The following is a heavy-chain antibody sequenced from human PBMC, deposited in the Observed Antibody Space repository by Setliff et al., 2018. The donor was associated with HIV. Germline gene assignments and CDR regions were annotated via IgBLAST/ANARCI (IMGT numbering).Heavy chain of an antibody. CDR2: ISSSGSTI. CDR3: TKTMYSSRWSGFDY. V-gene: IGHV3-11*04. D-gene: IGHD6-13*01. J-gene: IGHJ4*02. CDR1: GFTFSDYY. Sequence: PGGSLRLSCAASGFTFSDYYMSWIRQAPGKGLEWVSYISSSGSTIYYADSVKGRFTISRDNSKNTLYLQMNSLRVEDTAVYYCTKTMYSSRWSGFDYWGQGTPVTVSS.